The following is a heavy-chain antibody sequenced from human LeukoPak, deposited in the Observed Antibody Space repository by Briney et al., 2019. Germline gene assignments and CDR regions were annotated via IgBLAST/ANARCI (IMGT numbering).Heavy chain of an antibody. CDR3: ARGQEVVVAANPVGAFDI. CDR2: IKQDGTDK. Sequence: GGSLRLSCAASGFTFSRDWMTWVRQAPGKGLEWVANIKQDGTDKYYVDSVKGRFTISRDNAKNSLYLQMNSLRAEDTAVYYCARGQEVVVAANPVGAFDIWGQGTMVTVSS. J-gene: IGHJ3*02. V-gene: IGHV3-7*04. CDR1: GFTFSRDW. D-gene: IGHD2-15*01.